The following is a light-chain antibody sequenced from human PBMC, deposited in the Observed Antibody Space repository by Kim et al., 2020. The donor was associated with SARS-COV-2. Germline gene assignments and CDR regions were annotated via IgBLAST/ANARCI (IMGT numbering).Light chain of an antibody. CDR1: QSISSW. CDR3: QQYNYDPYT. J-gene: IGKJ2*01. Sequence: DIQMTQSPSTLSAAIGDRATITCRASQSISSWLAWYQQKPGKAPKLLIYAASTLESGVPSRFSGSSSGTEFTLTITSLQPDDFATYYCQQYNYDPYTFGQGTKLEI. CDR2: AAS. V-gene: IGKV1-5*01.